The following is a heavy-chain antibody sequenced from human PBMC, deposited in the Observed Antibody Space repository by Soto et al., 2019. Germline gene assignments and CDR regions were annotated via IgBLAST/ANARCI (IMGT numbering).Heavy chain of an antibody. V-gene: IGHV1-3*01. CDR2: INGGNGNT. Sequence: ASVKVSCKASGYSFTSYGMHWVRQAPGQRLEWMGWINGGNGNTKYSQKFQGRVTITADESTSTAYMELSSLRSEDTAVYYCARDNRGSGSYYVPNFDYWGQGTLVTVSS. CDR1: GYSFTSYG. D-gene: IGHD3-10*01. CDR3: ARDNRGSGSYYVPNFDY. J-gene: IGHJ4*02.